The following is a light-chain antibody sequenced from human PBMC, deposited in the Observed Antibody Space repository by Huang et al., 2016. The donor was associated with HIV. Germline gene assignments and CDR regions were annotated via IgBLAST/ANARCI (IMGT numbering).Light chain of an antibody. CDR2: AAS. J-gene: IGKJ4*01. Sequence: DIQMTQSPSSLSASVGDRVTITCRASQGISNSLAWYQQKPGKAPKLLLYAASRLESWVPSRFSGIGSGTDYTLTISRLQPEDFATYYCQQYYSTPPLTFGGGTKVEIK. V-gene: IGKV1-NL1*01. CDR1: QGISNS. CDR3: QQYYSTPPLT.